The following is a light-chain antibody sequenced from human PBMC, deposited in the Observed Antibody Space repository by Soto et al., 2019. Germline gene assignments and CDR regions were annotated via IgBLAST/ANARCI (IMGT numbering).Light chain of an antibody. CDR1: HLVTIPL. V-gene: IGKV3-20*01. Sequence: IVLTQYPGNLSLSPGERVTLSCRVSHLVTIPLLAWYQQKHGRAPRLLIYGGSRRATGIPDRFSGSGSGTDFTLTISRLEPEDFAVYFCQHYGQLPLTFGGGTKV. CDR3: QHYGQLPLT. CDR2: GGS. J-gene: IGKJ4*01.